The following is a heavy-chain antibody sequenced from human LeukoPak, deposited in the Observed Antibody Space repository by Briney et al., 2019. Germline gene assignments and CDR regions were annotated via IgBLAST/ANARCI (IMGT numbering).Heavy chain of an antibody. Sequence: PSETLSLTCTVSGGSISSHYWSWIRQPPGKGLEWIGYIYYSGSTNYNPSLKSRVTISVDTSKNQFSLKLSSVTAADTAVYYCARALTEHYGSGSYPLDYWGQGTLVTVSS. CDR1: GGSISSHY. CDR3: ARALTEHYGSGSYPLDY. J-gene: IGHJ4*02. D-gene: IGHD3-10*01. CDR2: IYYSGST. V-gene: IGHV4-59*11.